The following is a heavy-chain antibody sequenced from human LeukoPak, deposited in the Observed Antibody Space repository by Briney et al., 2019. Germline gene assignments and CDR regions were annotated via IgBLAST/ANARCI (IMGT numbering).Heavy chain of an antibody. CDR3: ARGGDNYSNYGNYFDY. J-gene: IGHJ4*02. V-gene: IGHV1-69*01. D-gene: IGHD4-11*01. CDR1: GGTFSSYA. Sequence: GSSVKVSCKASGGTFSSYAISWVRQAPGQGLEWMGGIIPIFGTANYAQKFQGRVTITADESTSTAYMELSSLRSEDTAVYYCARGGDNYSNYGNYFDYWGQGTLVTVSS. CDR2: IIPIFGTA.